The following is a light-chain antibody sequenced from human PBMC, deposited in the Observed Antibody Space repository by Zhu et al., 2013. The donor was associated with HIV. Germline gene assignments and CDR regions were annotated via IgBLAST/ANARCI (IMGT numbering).Light chain of an antibody. CDR2: WAS. Sequence: DIVMTQSPDSLAVSLGERATINCKSSQSVLYSSNNKNYLAWYQQKPGQPPKLLIYWASTRESGVPDRFSGSGSGTLFTLTISRLEPEDFAVYYCQQYGNSPPYTFGQGTKLE. V-gene: IGKV4-1*01. J-gene: IGKJ2*01. CDR1: QSVLYSSNNKNY. CDR3: QQYGNSPPYT.